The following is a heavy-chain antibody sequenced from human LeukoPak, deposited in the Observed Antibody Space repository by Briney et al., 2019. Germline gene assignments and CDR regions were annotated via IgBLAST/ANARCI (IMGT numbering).Heavy chain of an antibody. CDR1: GVSISSRNSY. D-gene: IGHD5-24*01. J-gene: IGHJ4*02. CDR3: AAEMATVARLD. CDR2: IYYSGNT. Sequence: PSETLSLTCTVSGVSISSRNSYWGWIRQPPGKGLEWIGSIYYSGNTYYNASLKSQVSISIDTSKNQFSLRLTSVTAADTAVYYCAAEMATVARLDWGQGTLVTVSS. V-gene: IGHV4-39*01.